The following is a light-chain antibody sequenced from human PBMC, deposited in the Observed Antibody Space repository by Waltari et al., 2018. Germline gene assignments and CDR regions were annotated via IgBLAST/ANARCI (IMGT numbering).Light chain of an antibody. CDR3: LQDYHYPYT. V-gene: IGKV1-6*01. J-gene: IGKJ2*01. CDR1: QGIKND. Sequence: AIQMTQSPSSLSASVGDRVTITCRASQGIKNDLGWYQQKPGEAPKLLIYAASSLHSGVPPRFSGSGSGTDFTLTISSLQPEDFATYYCLQDYHYPYTFGQGTKLEIK. CDR2: AAS.